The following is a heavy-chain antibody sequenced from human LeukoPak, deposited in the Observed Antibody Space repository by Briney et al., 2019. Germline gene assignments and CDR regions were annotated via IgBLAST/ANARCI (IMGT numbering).Heavy chain of an antibody. CDR2: IEQDGSEK. CDR3: ARDSTYYDFRSGYLNWFDP. CDR1: GFTFNNYW. Sequence: GGSLRLSCAASGFTFNNYWMSWVRQAPGKGLEWVANIEQDGSEKYYVDSVKGRFTISRDNAKNSLYLQMNSLRAEDMAVYYCARDSTYYDFRSGYLNWFDPWGQGTLVTVSS. D-gene: IGHD3-3*01. J-gene: IGHJ5*02. V-gene: IGHV3-7*01.